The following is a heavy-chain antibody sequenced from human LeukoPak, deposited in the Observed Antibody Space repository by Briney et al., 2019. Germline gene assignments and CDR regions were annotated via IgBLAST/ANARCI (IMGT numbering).Heavy chain of an antibody. Sequence: PSETLSLTCTVSGGSISSSSYYWGWIRQPPGKGLEWIGSIYYSGSTYYNPSLKSRVTISVDTSKNQFSLKLSSVTAADTAVYYCARRGSSYWFDPWGQGTLVTVSS. CDR1: GGSISSSSYY. J-gene: IGHJ5*02. CDR2: IYYSGST. V-gene: IGHV4-39*07. D-gene: IGHD6-6*01. CDR3: ARRGSSYWFDP.